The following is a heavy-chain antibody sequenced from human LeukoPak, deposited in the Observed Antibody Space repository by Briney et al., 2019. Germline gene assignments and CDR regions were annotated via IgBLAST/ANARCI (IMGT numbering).Heavy chain of an antibody. CDR2: ISSGGGST. CDR1: GFTLDDYG. V-gene: IGHV3-23*01. CDR3: AKGGAGSIFDY. J-gene: IGHJ4*02. Sequence: GGSLRLSCAASGFTLDDYGMSWVRQAPGKGLEWVSAISSGGGSTYYADSVKGRFTISRDNSKNTLYLQMNSLRAEDTAVYYCAKGGAGSIFDYWGQGTLVTVSS. D-gene: IGHD1-26*01.